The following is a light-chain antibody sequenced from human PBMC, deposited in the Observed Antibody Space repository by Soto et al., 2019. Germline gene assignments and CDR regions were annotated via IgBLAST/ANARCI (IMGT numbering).Light chain of an antibody. CDR3: SSFSSNGIYV. Sequence: QSALTQPTSVSGSPGQSITISCTGNHNDIGTYDYVSWYQQHPGRAPRLLIHGVTTRPSGISGRFSASKSGLTASLTISGLQPEDEADYYCSSFSSNGIYVFGPGTKLTVL. CDR1: HNDIGTYDY. V-gene: IGLV2-14*03. J-gene: IGLJ1*01. CDR2: GVT.